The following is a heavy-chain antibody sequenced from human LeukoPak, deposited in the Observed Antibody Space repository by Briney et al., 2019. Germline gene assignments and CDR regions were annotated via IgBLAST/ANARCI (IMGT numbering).Heavy chain of an antibody. CDR1: GFTFSSYA. CDR2: ISYDGSNK. CDR3: AKSDSITMVRGVIITDPFDY. V-gene: IGHV3-30*18. Sequence: GGSLRLSCAASGFTFSSYAMHWVRQAPGKGLEWVAVISYDGSNKYYADSVKGRFTISRDNSKNTLYLQMNSLRAEDTAVYYCAKSDSITMVRGVIITDPFDYWGQGTLVTVSS. J-gene: IGHJ4*02. D-gene: IGHD3-10*01.